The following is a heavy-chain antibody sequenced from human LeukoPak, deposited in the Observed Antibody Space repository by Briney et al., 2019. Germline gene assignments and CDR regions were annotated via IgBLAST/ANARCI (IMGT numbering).Heavy chain of an antibody. D-gene: IGHD3-10*02. J-gene: IGHJ6*04. CDR1: GFTFDDYG. CDR3: AELSITMIGGV. Sequence: SGGSLRLSCAASGFTFDDYGMSWVRQAPGKGLEWVSGINWNGGSTGYADSVKGRFTIPRDNAKNSLYLQMNSLRAEDTAVYYCAELSITMIGGVWGKGTTVTISS. V-gene: IGHV3-20*04. CDR2: INWNGGST.